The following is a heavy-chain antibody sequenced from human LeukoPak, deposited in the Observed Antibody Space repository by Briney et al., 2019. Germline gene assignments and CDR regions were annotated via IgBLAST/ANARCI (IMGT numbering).Heavy chain of an antibody. CDR2: ISWNSGTI. CDR1: GFTFDDYA. J-gene: IGHJ4*02. D-gene: IGHD3-9*01. Sequence: GGSLRLSWAAAGFTFDDYAMHWVRQAPGKGMGWVSGISWNSGTIGYADSVKGRFIISRDNAKNSLYLQMNSLRAEDTALYYCAKEYQTYYDILTGYYAPGFDYWGQGTLVTVSS. CDR3: AKEYQTYYDILTGYYAPGFDY. V-gene: IGHV3-9*01.